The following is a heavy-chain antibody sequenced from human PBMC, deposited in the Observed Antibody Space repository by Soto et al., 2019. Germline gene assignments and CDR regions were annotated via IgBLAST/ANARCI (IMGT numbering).Heavy chain of an antibody. CDR1: GGSISSYY. D-gene: IGHD3-22*01. CDR2: IYYSGST. Sequence: SETLSLTCTVSGGSISSYYWSWIRQPPGKGLEWIGYIYYSGSTNYNPPLKSRVTISVDTSKNQFSLKLSSVTAADTAVYYCARATGYYYDSSGYSDAFDIWGQGTMVTVSS. V-gene: IGHV4-59*01. J-gene: IGHJ3*02. CDR3: ARATGYYYDSSGYSDAFDI.